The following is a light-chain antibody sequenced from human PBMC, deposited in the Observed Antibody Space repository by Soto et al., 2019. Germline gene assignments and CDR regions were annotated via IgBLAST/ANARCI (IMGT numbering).Light chain of an antibody. CDR1: SSDVGGYNY. CDR2: EVS. V-gene: IGLV2-14*01. J-gene: IGLJ1*01. CDR3: SSYRGSSPYV. Sequence: QSVLTQPASVSGSPGQSITISCTGTSSDVGGYNYVSWYQQHPGKAPKVMIYEVSNRPSGVSNRFSGSKSGNTASLTISGLQVEDEADYYCSSYRGSSPYVFGTGTKLTVL.